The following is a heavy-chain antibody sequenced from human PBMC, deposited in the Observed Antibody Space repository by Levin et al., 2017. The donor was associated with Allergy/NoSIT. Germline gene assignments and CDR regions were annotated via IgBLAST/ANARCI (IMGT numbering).Heavy chain of an antibody. Sequence: ASETLSLTCGVYGGSFSGYYWNWIRQPPGKGLEWIGEVNHSGNTNYNPSLKSRVTISGDTSKNQFYLKMTSLTAAATAVYYCARGDLSHDGSDFFWAAQSFHWFDPWGQGALVTVSS. V-gene: IGHV4-34*01. CDR2: VNHSGNT. D-gene: IGHD3-16*01. CDR1: GGSFSGYY. CDR3: ARGDLSHDGSDFFWAAQSFHWFDP. J-gene: IGHJ5*02.